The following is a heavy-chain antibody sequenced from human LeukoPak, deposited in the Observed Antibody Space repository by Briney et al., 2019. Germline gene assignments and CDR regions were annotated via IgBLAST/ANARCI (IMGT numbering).Heavy chain of an antibody. Sequence: GGSLRLSCAASGFSVSNNYMSWVRQAPGKGLERVSVIYSGGSTFYADSVKGRFTISRDNSKNTLYLQMNSLRAEDTAVYYYASDSYSPEYFQHWGQGTLVTVSS. V-gene: IGHV3-66*01. CDR3: ASDSYSPEYFQH. J-gene: IGHJ1*01. CDR2: IYSGGST. CDR1: GFSVSNNY. D-gene: IGHD2-15*01.